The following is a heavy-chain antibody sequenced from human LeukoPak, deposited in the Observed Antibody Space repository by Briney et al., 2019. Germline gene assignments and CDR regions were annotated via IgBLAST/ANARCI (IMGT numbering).Heavy chain of an antibody. Sequence: PSETLSLTCTVSGGSISSYYWSWIRQPPGKGLEWIGRIYTSGSTNYNPSLKSRVTISVDTSKNQFSLKLSSVTAADTAVYYCARDALVVVAAMRNYYYYYMDVWGKGTTVTISS. D-gene: IGHD2-15*01. CDR1: GGSISSYY. V-gene: IGHV4-4*08. J-gene: IGHJ6*03. CDR2: IYTSGST. CDR3: ARDALVVVAAMRNYYYYYMDV.